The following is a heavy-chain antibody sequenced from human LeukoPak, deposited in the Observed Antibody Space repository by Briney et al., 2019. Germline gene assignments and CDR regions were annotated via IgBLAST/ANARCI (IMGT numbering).Heavy chain of an antibody. CDR1: GYTLTELS. Sequence: HRASVKVSCKVSGYTLTELSMHWVRQAPGKGLEGMGGFDPEDGETIYAQKFQGRVTMTEDTPTDTAYMELSSLRSEDTAVYYCATGVPAAMLPYYFDYWGQGTLVTVSS. CDR3: ATGVPAAMLPYYFDY. V-gene: IGHV1-24*01. J-gene: IGHJ4*02. D-gene: IGHD2-2*01. CDR2: FDPEDGET.